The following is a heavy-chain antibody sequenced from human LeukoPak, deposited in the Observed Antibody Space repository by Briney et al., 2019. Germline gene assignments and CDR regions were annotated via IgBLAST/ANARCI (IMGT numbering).Heavy chain of an antibody. CDR3: AKARCYYDSSGYCDAFDI. CDR2: ISWTSGSI. D-gene: IGHD3-22*01. J-gene: IGHJ3*02. CDR1: GFTFDDSA. Sequence: GGSLRLSCAASGFTFDDSALHWVRQAPGKGLEWVSGISWTSGSIGYADSVKGRFTISRDNAKNSLYLQMNSLRAEDTALYYCAKARCYYDSSGYCDAFDIWGQGTMVTVSS. V-gene: IGHV3-9*01.